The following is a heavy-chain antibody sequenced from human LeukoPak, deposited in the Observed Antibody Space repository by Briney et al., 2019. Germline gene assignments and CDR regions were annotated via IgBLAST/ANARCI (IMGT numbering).Heavy chain of an antibody. CDR1: GGSISSGGYY. CDR3: ARDDYYYYYMDV. V-gene: IGHV4-61*09. Sequence: SETLSLTCTVSGGSISSGGYYWTWTRQPAGKGLEWIGHMYSSGSTSYNPSLKSRVTISVDTSKKQFSLKLSSVTAADTAVYYCARDDYYYYYMDVWGKGTTVTVSS. CDR2: MYSSGST. J-gene: IGHJ6*03.